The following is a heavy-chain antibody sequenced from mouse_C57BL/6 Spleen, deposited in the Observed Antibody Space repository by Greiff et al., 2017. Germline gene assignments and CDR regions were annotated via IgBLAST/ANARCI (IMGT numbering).Heavy chain of an antibody. J-gene: IGHJ1*03. Sequence: VQLQQSGAELARPGASVKLSCKASGYTFTSYGISWVKQRTGQGLGWIGEIYPRSGNTYYNEKFKGKATLTADKSSSTAYMELRSLTSEDSAVYFCARENYGSSPYWYFDVWGTGTTVTVSS. D-gene: IGHD1-1*01. CDR2: IYPRSGNT. CDR3: ARENYGSSPYWYFDV. CDR1: GYTFTSYG. V-gene: IGHV1-81*01.